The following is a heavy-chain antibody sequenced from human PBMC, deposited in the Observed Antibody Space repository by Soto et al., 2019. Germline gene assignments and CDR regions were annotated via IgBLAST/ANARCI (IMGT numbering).Heavy chain of an antibody. CDR1: GFTFDDYA. CDR2: ISWKSGSI. V-gene: IGHV3-9*01. CDR3: AKDIGRDFWSGDPNDYYYYMDV. J-gene: IGHJ6*03. D-gene: IGHD3-3*01. Sequence: EVQLVESGGGLVQPGRSLRLSCAASGFTFDDYAMHWVRQAPGKGLERVSGISWKSGSIGYADSVKCRFTISSDNAKNSPYLQMTSPRVEDTALYYCAKDIGRDFWSGDPNDYYYYMDVWGKGNTVTVSS.